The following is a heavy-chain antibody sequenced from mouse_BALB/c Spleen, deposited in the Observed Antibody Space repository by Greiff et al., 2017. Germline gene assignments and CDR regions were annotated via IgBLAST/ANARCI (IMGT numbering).Heavy chain of an antibody. CDR3: ARSPTMSTGGWFAY. J-gene: IGHJ3*01. V-gene: IGHV1-80*01. Sequence: QVQLQQSGAELVRPGSSVKISCKASGYAFSSYWMNWVKQRPGQGLEWIGQIYPGDGDTNYNGKFKGKATLTADKSSSTAYMQLSSLTSEDSAVYCCARSPTMSTGGWFAYWGQGTLVTVSA. CDR1: GYAFSSYW. CDR2: IYPGDGDT. D-gene: IGHD2-4*01.